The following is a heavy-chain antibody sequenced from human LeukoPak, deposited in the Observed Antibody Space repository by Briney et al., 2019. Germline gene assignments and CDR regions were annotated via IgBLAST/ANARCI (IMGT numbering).Heavy chain of an antibody. CDR3: ARDRLWFGELFRPGDY. V-gene: IGHV3-7*01. J-gene: IGHJ4*02. D-gene: IGHD3-10*01. CDR1: GFTFSSYW. CDR2: IKQDGSEK. Sequence: GGSLRLSCAASGFTFSSYWMSWVRQAPGKGLEWVANIKQDGSEKYYVDSVKGRFTISRDNVKNSLYLQMNSLRAENTAVYYCARDRLWFGELFRPGDYWGQGTLVTVSS.